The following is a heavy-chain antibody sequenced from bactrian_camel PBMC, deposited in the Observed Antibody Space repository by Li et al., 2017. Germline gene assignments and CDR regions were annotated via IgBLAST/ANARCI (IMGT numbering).Heavy chain of an antibody. D-gene: IGHD1*01. CDR1: GFTFSSNP. CDR3: AARYAGCSDLSERRFTF. J-gene: IGHJ4*01. Sequence: VQLVESGGGSVQAGGSLRLSCAGSGFTFSSNPMSWVRRVPGKEREGVAGIKTGGGATYYAAFVRGRFTISRDSANNTVYLQMISLKPDDTAMYYCAARYAGCSDLSERRFTFWGQGTQVTVS. CDR2: IKTGGGAT. V-gene: IGHV3S40*01.